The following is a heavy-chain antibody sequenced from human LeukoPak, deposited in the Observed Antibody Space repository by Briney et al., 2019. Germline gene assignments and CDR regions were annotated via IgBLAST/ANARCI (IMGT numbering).Heavy chain of an antibody. J-gene: IGHJ4*02. D-gene: IGHD3-22*01. V-gene: IGHV3-23*01. CDR3: AKLYYDSSGHLGVGPRLVDY. CDR1: GFTFSDYS. CDR2: ISGSGGST. Sequence: PGGSLRLSCAASGFTFSDYSMDWVRQAPGKGLEWVSAISGSGGSTYYADSVKGQFTISRDNSKNTLYLQMNSLRAEDTAVYYCAKLYYDSSGHLGVGPRLVDYWGQGTLVTVSS.